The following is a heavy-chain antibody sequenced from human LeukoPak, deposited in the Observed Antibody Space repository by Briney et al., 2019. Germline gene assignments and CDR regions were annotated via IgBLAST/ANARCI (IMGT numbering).Heavy chain of an antibody. CDR3: ARDNMFVVAGTRAYFDY. CDR1: GYTFTSYG. CDR2: ISAYNGNT. D-gene: IGHD6-19*01. J-gene: IGHJ4*02. V-gene: IGHV1-18*01. Sequence: ASVKVSCKASGYTFTSYGISWVRQAPGQGLEWMGWISAYNGNTNYAQKLQGRVTITTDTSTSTAYMELRSLRSDDTAVYYCARDNMFVVAGTRAYFDYWGQGTLVTVSS.